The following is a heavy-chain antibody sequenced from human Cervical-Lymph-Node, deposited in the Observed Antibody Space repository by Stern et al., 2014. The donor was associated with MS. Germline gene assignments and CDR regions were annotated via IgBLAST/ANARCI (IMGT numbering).Heavy chain of an antibody. J-gene: IGHJ6*02. CDR2: ISFAGIDK. V-gene: IGHV3-30*01. CDR3: ARSGVERAAPGVIYYYYYGIDV. Sequence: VPLVQSGGGLVQPGRSLRLSCAASGFTFSSCAIHWVRPAPGTGLEWVAVISFAGIDKEYADSVKGRFTISRDNSKNTLFLQMNSLTAEDTAVYYCARSGVERAAPGVIYYYYYGIDVWGQGTTVTVSS. D-gene: IGHD6-13*01. CDR1: GFTFSSCA.